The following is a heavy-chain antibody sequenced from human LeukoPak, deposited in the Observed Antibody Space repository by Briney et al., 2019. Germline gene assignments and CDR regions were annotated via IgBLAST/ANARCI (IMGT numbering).Heavy chain of an antibody. CDR3: ARGLGGLRSAYDI. V-gene: IGHV4-59*01. Sequence: SETLTLTCTASGGSINSDYRIWIRQPPGKGLDWVGYVYYTGGAYYNPSLKSRFSVSVDTSKNQFSLKVISVTAADTAVYYCARGLGGLRSAYDIWGQGTMVTVSS. D-gene: IGHD3-16*01. CDR2: VYYTGGA. CDR1: GGSINSDY. J-gene: IGHJ3*02.